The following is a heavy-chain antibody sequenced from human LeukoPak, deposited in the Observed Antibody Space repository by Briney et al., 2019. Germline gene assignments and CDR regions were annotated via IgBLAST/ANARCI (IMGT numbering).Heavy chain of an antibody. J-gene: IGHJ4*02. CDR2: IWINGSNK. Sequence: GASLILSCAASKFTFSNYVVRWVRQARGKGLELGAVIWINGSNKYDAGSVKGRLTNSRDNSENSLNVHMHHLSAEDTAVYYWERYPGRGYDYGYGFDYWGQGTLVTVSS. CDR3: ERYPGRGYDYGYGFDY. D-gene: IGHD4-17*01. CDR1: KFTFSNYV. V-gene: IGHV3-33*01.